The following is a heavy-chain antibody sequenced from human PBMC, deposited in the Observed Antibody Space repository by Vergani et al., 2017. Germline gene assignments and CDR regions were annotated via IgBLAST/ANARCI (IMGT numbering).Heavy chain of an antibody. CDR2: ISYDGSNK. V-gene: IGHV3-30*18. D-gene: IGHD5-18*01. Sequence: QVQLVESGGGVVQPGRSLRLSCAASGFTFSSYGMHWVRQAPGKGLEWVAVISYDGSNKYYADSVKGRFTISRDNSKNTLYLQMNSLRAEDTAVYYCAKDTAMVKHSYYFDYWGQGTLVTVSS. CDR1: GFTFSSYG. J-gene: IGHJ4*02. CDR3: AKDTAMVKHSYYFDY.